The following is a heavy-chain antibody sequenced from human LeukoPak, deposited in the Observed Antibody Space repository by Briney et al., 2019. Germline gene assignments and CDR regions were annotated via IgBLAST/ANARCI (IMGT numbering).Heavy chain of an antibody. CDR2: ISSSSSTI. CDR1: GFTFSSYS. Sequence: PGGSLRLSCAASGFTFSSYSMNWVRQAPGKGLEWVSYISSSSSTIYYADSVKGRFTISRDNAKNSLYLQMNSLRDEETAVYYCNFMTIFGVGKAYDYWGQGTLVTVSS. V-gene: IGHV3-48*02. CDR3: NFMTIFGVGKAYDY. J-gene: IGHJ4*02. D-gene: IGHD3-3*01.